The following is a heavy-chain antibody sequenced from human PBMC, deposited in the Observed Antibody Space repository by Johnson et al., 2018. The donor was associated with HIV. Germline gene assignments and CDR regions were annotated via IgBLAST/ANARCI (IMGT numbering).Heavy chain of an antibody. V-gene: IGHV3-30-3*01. CDR3: ARPADYGDYSRDAFDI. CDR1: GFTFSSYA. J-gene: IGHJ3*02. CDR2: ISYDGSNK. Sequence: QVQLVESGGGVVQPGRSLRLSCAASGFTFSSYAMHWVRQAPGKGLEWVAVISYDGSNKYYADSVKGRFTISRDNSKNTLYLQMNSLRAEDTAVYYCARPADYGDYSRDAFDIWGQGTVVTVSS. D-gene: IGHD4-17*01.